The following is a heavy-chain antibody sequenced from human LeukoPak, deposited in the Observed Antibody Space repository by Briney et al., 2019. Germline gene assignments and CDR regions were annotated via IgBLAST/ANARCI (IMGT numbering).Heavy chain of an antibody. Sequence: ASLKVPCKASGYTFTYYGINWVRLAPGHGLEWMGWFSGYNGNTRYAQTFQGRLTLTTDTSTNIAYMELMRLRADDTAVYYCAREVDSAMVKAFDFWGQGTLVTVSS. CDR2: FSGYNGNT. J-gene: IGHJ3*01. D-gene: IGHD5-18*01. V-gene: IGHV1-18*01. CDR1: GYTFTYYG. CDR3: AREVDSAMVKAFDF.